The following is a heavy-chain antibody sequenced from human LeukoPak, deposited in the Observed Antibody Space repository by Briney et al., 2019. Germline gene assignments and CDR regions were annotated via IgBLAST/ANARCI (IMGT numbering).Heavy chain of an antibody. D-gene: IGHD4-17*01. CDR2: ISSSGSTI. CDR3: ARDKSYGDSTDY. Sequence: AGGSLRLSCAASGFTFSDYYMSWIRQAPGKGLEWVSYISSSGSTIYYADSVKGRFTISRDNAKKSLYLQMNSLRAEDTAVYYCARDKSYGDSTDYWGQGTLVTVSS. V-gene: IGHV3-11*04. CDR1: GFTFSDYY. J-gene: IGHJ4*02.